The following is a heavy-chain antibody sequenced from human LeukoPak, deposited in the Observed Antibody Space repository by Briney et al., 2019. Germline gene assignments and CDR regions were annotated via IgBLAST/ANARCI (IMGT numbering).Heavy chain of an antibody. CDR1: GGSISSYY. V-gene: IGHV4-4*07. Sequence: SETLSLTCTVSGGSISSYYWSWIRQPAGKGLEWIGRIYTSGSTNYNPSLKSRVTMSVDTSKNQFSLKLSSVTAADTAVYYCARDGGYGPPFRCYYYMDVWGKGTTVTVSS. D-gene: IGHD5-12*01. J-gene: IGHJ6*03. CDR3: ARDGGYGPPFRCYYYMDV. CDR2: IYTSGST.